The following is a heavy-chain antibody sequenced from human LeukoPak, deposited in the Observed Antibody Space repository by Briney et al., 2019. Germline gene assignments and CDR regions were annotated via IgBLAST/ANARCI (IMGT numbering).Heavy chain of an antibody. D-gene: IGHD5-24*01. CDR2: IYHSGST. CDR3: ARDAIGDGYNYAFDI. CDR1: GGSISSGGYS. J-gene: IGHJ3*02. V-gene: IGHV4-30-2*01. Sequence: PSETLSLTCAVSGGSISSGGYSWSWIRQPPGKGLEWIGYIYHSGSTYYNPSLKSRVTISVDRSKNQFSLKLSSVTAADTAVYYCARDAIGDGYNYAFDIWGQGTMVTVSS.